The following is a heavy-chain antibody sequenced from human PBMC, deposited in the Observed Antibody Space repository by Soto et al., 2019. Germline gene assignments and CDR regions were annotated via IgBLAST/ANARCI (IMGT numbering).Heavy chain of an antibody. D-gene: IGHD2-2*01. CDR2: ISYDGSNK. CDR3: AKDIVVVPAAADYYFYGMDV. V-gene: IGHV3-30*18. J-gene: IGHJ6*02. CDR1: GFTFSSYG. Sequence: QVQLVESGGGVVQPGRSLRLSCAASGFTFSSYGMHWVRQAPGKGLEWVAVISYDGSNKYYADSVEGRFTISRDNSKNTLYLKMNSLRAEDTAVFYCAKDIVVVPAAADYYFYGMDVWGQGTTVTVSS.